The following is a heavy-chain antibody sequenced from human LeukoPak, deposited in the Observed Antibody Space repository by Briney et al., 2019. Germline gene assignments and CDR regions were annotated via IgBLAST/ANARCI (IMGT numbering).Heavy chain of an antibody. CDR1: GFTFHDYG. Sequence: GGSLRLSCVASGFTFHDYGMSWVRQAPGKGLEWVSGINWNGGSTGYADSVKGRFTISRDNAKNSLYLRMNSLRAEDTALYYCETGGSTGWYSFDYWGQGTLVTVSS. V-gene: IGHV3-20*04. CDR2: INWNGGST. D-gene: IGHD6-19*01. J-gene: IGHJ4*02. CDR3: ETGGSTGWYSFDY.